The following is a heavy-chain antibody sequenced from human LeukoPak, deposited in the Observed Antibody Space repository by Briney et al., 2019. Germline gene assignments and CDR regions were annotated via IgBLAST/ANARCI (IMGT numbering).Heavy chain of an antibody. D-gene: IGHD5-18*01. J-gene: IGHJ4*02. CDR2: ISYDGSNK. CDR1: GFTFSSYA. Sequence: GRSLRLSCAASGFTFSSYAMHWVRQAPGKGLEWVAVISYDGSNKYYADSVKGRFTISRDNSKNTLYLQMNSLRAEDTAVYYCARVSTNTAMVPFDYWGQGTRVTVSS. V-gene: IGHV3-30*04. CDR3: ARVSTNTAMVPFDY.